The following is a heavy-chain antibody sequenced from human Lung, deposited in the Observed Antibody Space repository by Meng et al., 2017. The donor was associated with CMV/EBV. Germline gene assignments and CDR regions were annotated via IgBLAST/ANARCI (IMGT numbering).Heavy chain of an antibody. D-gene: IGHD3-16*01. V-gene: IGHV3-23*01. J-gene: IGHJ4*02. CDR3: AKKGGDGALHYFDY. CDR1: GFIFSNYA. Sequence: GEXXKISCAASGFIFSNYAMSWVRQAPGKGLEWISFMSGSGSMMFYVDSVRGRFTISRDSSKNTLYLQMNSLRAEDTAVYYCAKKGGDGALHYFDYWGQGTLVTVSS. CDR2: MSGSGSMM.